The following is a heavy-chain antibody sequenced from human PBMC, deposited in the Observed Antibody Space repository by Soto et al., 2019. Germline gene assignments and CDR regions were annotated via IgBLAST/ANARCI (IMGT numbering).Heavy chain of an antibody. V-gene: IGHV4-31*03. CDR3: ARLSNPWGNSVMDY. Sequence: QVQLQESGPGLVKPSQTLSLTCTVSGGSISSGGYYWSWIRQHPGKGLEWIGYIYYNGSTYYNPSLKSRVTISVDTSKNQFSLKLSSVTAADTAVYYCARLSNPWGNSVMDYWGQGTLVTVSS. J-gene: IGHJ4*02. CDR1: GGSISSGGYY. CDR2: IYYNGST. D-gene: IGHD3-16*01.